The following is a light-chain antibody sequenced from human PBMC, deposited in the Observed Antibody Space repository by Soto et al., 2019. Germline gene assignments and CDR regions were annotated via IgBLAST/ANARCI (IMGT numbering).Light chain of an antibody. J-gene: IGLJ1*01. Sequence: QSVLTQSPSASGTPGQRVTISCPGSRSNIGSNTVNWFQQVPGTAPNLLIYSFNQRPSGVPDRFSGSKSGASASLAISGLQSQDEADYYCAAWDDSLNGYVFGTGTKVTVL. CDR1: RSNIGSNT. CDR3: AAWDDSLNGYV. CDR2: SFN. V-gene: IGLV1-44*01.